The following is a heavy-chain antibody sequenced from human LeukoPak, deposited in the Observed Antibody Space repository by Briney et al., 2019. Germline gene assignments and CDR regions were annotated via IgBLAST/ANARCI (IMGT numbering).Heavy chain of an antibody. CDR2: INHSGST. Sequence: SETLSLTCSVSGYSISSGYYWGWIRQPPGKGLEWIGEINHSGSTNYNPSLKSRVTISVDTSKNQFSLKLSSVTAADTAVYYCARGAVGATTNDYWGQGTLVTVSS. CDR1: GYSISSGYY. V-gene: IGHV4-38-2*02. D-gene: IGHD1-26*01. J-gene: IGHJ4*02. CDR3: ARGAVGATTNDY.